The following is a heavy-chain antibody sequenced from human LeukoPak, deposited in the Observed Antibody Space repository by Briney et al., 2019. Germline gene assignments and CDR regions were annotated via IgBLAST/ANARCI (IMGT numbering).Heavy chain of an antibody. CDR2: INPSGGST. D-gene: IGHD3-22*01. CDR1: GYTFTSYY. CDR3: ATDYYDSSGYLRGMDI. Sequence: GASVKVSCWASGYTFTSYYMHWVRQAPGQGLEWMGIINPSGGSTSYAQKFQGRGTMTRDTSTSTVYMELSSLRPEDTAVYYCATDYYDSSGYLRGMDIWGQGTTVTVSS. J-gene: IGHJ6*02. V-gene: IGHV1-46*01.